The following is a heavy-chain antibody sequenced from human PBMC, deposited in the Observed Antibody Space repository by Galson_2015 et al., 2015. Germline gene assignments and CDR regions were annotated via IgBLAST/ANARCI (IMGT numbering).Heavy chain of an antibody. Sequence: SLRLSCAASGFTFSSYSMNWVRQAPGKGLEWVSYISSSSSTIYYADSVKGRFTISRDNAKNSLYLQMNSLRDEDTAVYYCARVGPGALRRGRYYYYGMDVWGQGTTVTVSS. D-gene: IGHD1-26*01. J-gene: IGHJ6*02. V-gene: IGHV3-48*02. CDR2: ISSSSSTI. CDR1: GFTFSSYS. CDR3: ARVGPGALRRGRYYYYGMDV.